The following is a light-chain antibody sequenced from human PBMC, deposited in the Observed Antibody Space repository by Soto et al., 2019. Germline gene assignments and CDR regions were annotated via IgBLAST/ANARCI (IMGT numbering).Light chain of an antibody. J-gene: IGKJ1*01. V-gene: IGKV3-15*01. Sequence: EIVMTQSPATLSVSPGERATPSCRASQSVSSYLAWYQQKPGQAPRLLIYGASTRAPGFPARFSGSGSGTDFTLTSSSLQSEDFGVYYCQQYNNWPWTFGQGTKVDIK. CDR2: GAS. CDR3: QQYNNWPWT. CDR1: QSVSSY.